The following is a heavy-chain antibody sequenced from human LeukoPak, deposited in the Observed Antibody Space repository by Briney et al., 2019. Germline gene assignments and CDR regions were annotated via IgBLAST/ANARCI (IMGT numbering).Heavy chain of an antibody. CDR2: ISAYNGNT. J-gene: IGHJ4*02. CDR1: GYTFTSYD. Sequence: ASVKVSCKTSGYTFTSYDISWVRQAPGQGLEWMGWISAYNGNTDYAQKLQGRVTMTTDTSTSTAYMELRSLRSDDTAVYYCARDLGGWFFDYWGQGTLVTVSS. V-gene: IGHV1-18*01. CDR3: ARDLGGWFFDY. D-gene: IGHD6-19*01.